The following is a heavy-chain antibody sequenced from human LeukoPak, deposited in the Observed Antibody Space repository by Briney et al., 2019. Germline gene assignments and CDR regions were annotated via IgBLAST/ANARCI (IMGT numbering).Heavy chain of an antibody. Sequence: SETLSLTFTVSGGSISSGDYYWSWIRQPPGKGLEWIGYIYYSGSTYYNPSLKSRVTISVDTSKNQFSLKLSSVTAADTAVYYCARDSGYSYGFDYWGQGTLVTVSS. CDR2: IYYSGST. V-gene: IGHV4-30-4*01. CDR3: ARDSGYSYGFDY. J-gene: IGHJ4*02. D-gene: IGHD5-18*01. CDR1: GGSISSGDYY.